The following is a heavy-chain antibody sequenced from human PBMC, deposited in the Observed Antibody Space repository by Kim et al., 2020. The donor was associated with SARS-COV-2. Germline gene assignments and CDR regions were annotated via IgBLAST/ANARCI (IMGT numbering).Heavy chain of an antibody. CDR2: INPNSGGT. CDR3: ARDISDDYYDSSGYYY. V-gene: IGHV1-2*02. D-gene: IGHD3-22*01. Sequence: ASVKVSCKASGYTFTGYYMHWVRQAPGQGLEWMGWINPNSGGTNYAQKFQGRVTMTRDTSISTAYMELSRLRSDDTAVYYCARDISDDYYDSSGYYYWGQGTLVTVSS. J-gene: IGHJ4*02. CDR1: GYTFTGYY.